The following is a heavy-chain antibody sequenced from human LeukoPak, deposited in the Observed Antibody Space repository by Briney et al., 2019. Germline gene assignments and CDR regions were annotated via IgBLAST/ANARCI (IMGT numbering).Heavy chain of an antibody. J-gene: IGHJ4*02. D-gene: IGHD1-26*01. CDR2: IYYTGST. V-gene: IGHV4-59*01. CDR1: GGSISSYY. CDR3: ARVGGWEPNLLGVTFDY. Sequence: SETLSLTCTVSGGSISSYYWSWIRQPPGKGLEWIGYIYYTGSTNYNPSLKSRVTMSADTSKNQFSLKLSSVTAADTAVYFCARVGGWEPNLLGVTFDYLGRGTLLTVSS.